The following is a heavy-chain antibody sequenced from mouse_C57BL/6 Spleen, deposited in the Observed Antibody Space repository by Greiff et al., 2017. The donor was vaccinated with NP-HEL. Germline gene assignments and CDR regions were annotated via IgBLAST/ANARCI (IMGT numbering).Heavy chain of an antibody. V-gene: IGHV5-6*01. Sequence: EVKLVESGGDLVKPGGSLKLSCAASGFTFSSYGMSWVRQTPDKRLEWVATISSGGSYTYYPDSVKGRFTISRDNAKNTLYLQMSSLKSEDTAMYYCARHEYYGSIFDYWGQGTTLTVSS. J-gene: IGHJ2*01. CDR3: ARHEYYGSIFDY. CDR1: GFTFSSYG. D-gene: IGHD1-1*01. CDR2: ISSGGSYT.